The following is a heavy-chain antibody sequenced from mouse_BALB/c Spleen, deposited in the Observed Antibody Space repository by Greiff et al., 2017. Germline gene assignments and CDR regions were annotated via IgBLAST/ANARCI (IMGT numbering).Heavy chain of an antibody. CDR1: GYTFTDYA. CDR2: ISTYYGNT. D-gene: IGHD1-1*01. V-gene: IGHV1-67*01. J-gene: IGHJ4*01. Sequence: QVHVKQSGPELVRPGVSVKISCKGSGYTFTDYAMHWVKQSHAKSLEWIGVISTYYGNTNYNQKFKGKATMTVDKSSSTAYMELARLTSEDSAIYYCAREGDYYGSSYAMDYWGQGTSVTVSS. CDR3: AREGDYYGSSYAMDY.